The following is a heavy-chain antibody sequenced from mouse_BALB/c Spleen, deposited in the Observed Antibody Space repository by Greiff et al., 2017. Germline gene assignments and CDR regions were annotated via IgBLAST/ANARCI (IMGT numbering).Heavy chain of an antibody. CDR2: ISSGGGNT. J-gene: IGHJ3*01. Sequence: EVQRVESGGGLVKPGGSLKLSCAASGFTFSSYTMSWVRQTPEKRLEWVATISSGGGNTYYPDSVKGRFTISRDNAKNNLYLQMSSLRSEDTALYYCARRASDDWFAYWGQGTLVTVSA. CDR1: GFTFSSYT. V-gene: IGHV5-9*03. CDR3: ARRASDDWFAY. D-gene: IGHD3-2*02.